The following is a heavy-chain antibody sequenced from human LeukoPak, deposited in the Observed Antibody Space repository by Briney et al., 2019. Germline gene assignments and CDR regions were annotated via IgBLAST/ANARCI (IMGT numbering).Heavy chain of an antibody. D-gene: IGHD5-24*01. J-gene: IGHJ4*02. CDR3: ATLDELDY. CDR1: GYTLTGYY. Sequence: ASVKVSCKASGYTLTGYYMHWVRQAPGQGLEWMGWINPNSGGTDYAQKFQGRVTMTTDTSTSTAYMELRSLRSDDTAVYYCATLDELDYWGQGTLVTVSS. V-gene: IGHV1-2*02. CDR2: INPNSGGT.